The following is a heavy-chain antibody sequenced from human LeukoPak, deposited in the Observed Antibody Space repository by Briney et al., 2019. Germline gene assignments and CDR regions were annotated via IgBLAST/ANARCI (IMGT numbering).Heavy chain of an antibody. D-gene: IGHD1-14*01. CDR1: GFAVRTSH. J-gene: IGHJ4*02. CDR3: VRADNGFDH. V-gene: IGHV3-53*01. CDR2: IYNNGKT. Sequence: GGSLRLSCAASGFAVRTSHMSWIRQAPGKGLEWVSLIYNNGKTHHADPVQGRFTISRDISKNTVSLQMNGLRSDHTAVYYCVRADNGFDHWGQGALVTVSS.